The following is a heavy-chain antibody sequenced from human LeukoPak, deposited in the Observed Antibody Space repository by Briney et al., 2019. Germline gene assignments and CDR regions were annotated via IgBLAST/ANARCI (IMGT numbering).Heavy chain of an antibody. CDR1: GFTVSSNY. Sequence: GGSLRLSCAASGFTVSSNYMSWVRQAPGKGLERVSVIYSGGSTYYADSVKGRFTISRDNSKNTLYLQMNSLRAEDTAVYYCARTEYYYDSSGYRPFDYWGQGTLVTVSS. D-gene: IGHD3-22*01. CDR2: IYSGGST. CDR3: ARTEYYYDSSGYRPFDY. V-gene: IGHV3-53*01. J-gene: IGHJ4*02.